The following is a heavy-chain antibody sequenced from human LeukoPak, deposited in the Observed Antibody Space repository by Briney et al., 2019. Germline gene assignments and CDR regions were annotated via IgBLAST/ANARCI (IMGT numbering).Heavy chain of an antibody. CDR3: ARADYSSSWSHEYFYMDV. V-gene: IGHV4-38-2*02. J-gene: IGHJ6*03. Sequence: SETLSLTCSVSGYSISSGYYWGWIRQPPGKGLEWIGSIYHSGNTYYKPSLKSRLTMSVDTSKNQLSLNLSSVTAADTAVYYCARADYSSSWSHEYFYMDVWGKGTTVTISS. CDR1: GYSISSGYY. D-gene: IGHD6-13*01. CDR2: IYHSGNT.